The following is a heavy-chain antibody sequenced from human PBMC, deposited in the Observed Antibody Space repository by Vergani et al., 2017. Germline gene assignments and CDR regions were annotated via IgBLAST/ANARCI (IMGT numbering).Heavy chain of an antibody. CDR3: AKDKGGYYTYYYYMDV. D-gene: IGHD3-3*01. Sequence: QVQLVESGGGVVQPVESLRLSCAASGFPLSTYGMHWVRQAPGKGLECVAFIQKDGIDKFYADSVRGRFTISRDISKNTLYLQMKSLRAEDTAVYYCAKDKGGYYTYYYYMDVWGKGTTVTVSS. J-gene: IGHJ6*03. CDR1: GFPLSTYG. V-gene: IGHV3-30*02. CDR2: IQKDGIDK.